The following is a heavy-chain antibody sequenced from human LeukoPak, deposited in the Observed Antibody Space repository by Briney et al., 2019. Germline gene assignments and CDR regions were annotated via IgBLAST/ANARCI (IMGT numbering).Heavy chain of an antibody. Sequence: PSETLSLTCTVSGGSISSYYWSWIRQSPGKGVEWIGYISYSGSTSYNPSLKSRVTMSVDTSKNQLSLKVNSVTAADTAVYYCARGEPVDYWGQGTLVTVSS. CDR1: GGSISSYY. D-gene: IGHD1-14*01. CDR2: ISYSGST. V-gene: IGHV4-59*01. CDR3: ARGEPVDY. J-gene: IGHJ4*02.